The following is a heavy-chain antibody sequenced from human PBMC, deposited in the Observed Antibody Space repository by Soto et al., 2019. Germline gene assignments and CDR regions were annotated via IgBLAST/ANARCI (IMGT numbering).Heavy chain of an antibody. CDR1: GFTLSTYW. CDR3: GTADRGTAAGGTVQ. V-gene: IGHV3-7*01. J-gene: IGHJ4*02. CDR2: IKQDGSEK. Sequence: EVQVVESGGGLVQPGGSLRLSCAASGFTLSTYWMTWVRQAPGKGLEWVANIKQDGSEKYYEDSVKGRFTVSRDNAKNSLYLQMNSLRTEDTAVYYCGTADRGTAAGGTVQWGQGTLVTVSS. D-gene: IGHD6-13*01.